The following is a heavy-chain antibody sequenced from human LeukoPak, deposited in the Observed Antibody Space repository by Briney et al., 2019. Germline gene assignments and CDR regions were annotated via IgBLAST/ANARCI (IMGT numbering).Heavy chain of an antibody. CDR1: GGSIGGHY. CDR3: ARGQGMGWFDP. D-gene: IGHD3-10*01. CDR2: IFTSGSP. Sequence: PSETLSLTCSVSGGSIGGHYWNWIRQAPGKGLEWIGHIFTSGSPNYSPSLKSRVTFSRDTARSQIYLRMTSVTAADTAIYYCARGQGMGWFDPWGQGTLVTVSS. J-gene: IGHJ5*02. V-gene: IGHV4-4*07.